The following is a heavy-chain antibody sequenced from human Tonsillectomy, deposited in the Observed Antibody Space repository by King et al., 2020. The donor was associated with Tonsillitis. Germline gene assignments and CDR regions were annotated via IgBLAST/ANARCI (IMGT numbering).Heavy chain of an antibody. Sequence: HVQLVESGGNMVQPGGSLRLSCAASGFTFGDYGMHWVRQAPGKGLQWVGFTRFDGSDKYYADSVKGRFIISRENENSTLYLQMNSLKRNDTAVYYCASDASYSSGPHYWGQGTLVTVSS. CDR1: GFTFGDYG. CDR2: TRFDGSDK. CDR3: ASDASYSSGPHY. J-gene: IGHJ4*02. V-gene: IGHV3-30*02. D-gene: IGHD3-22*01.